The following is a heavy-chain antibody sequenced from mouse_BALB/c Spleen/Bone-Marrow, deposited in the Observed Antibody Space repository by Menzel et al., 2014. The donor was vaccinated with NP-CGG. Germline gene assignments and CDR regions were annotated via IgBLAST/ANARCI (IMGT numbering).Heavy chain of an antibody. J-gene: IGHJ1*01. V-gene: IGHV5-6-5*01. Sequence: EVQLVESGGDLVKPGGSLKLSCAASGFTFSGYAMSWVRQTPEKRLEWVASISNGGSTYYPDSVEGRFTISRDNARNILYLQMTSLRSEDTAMYYCTRGRRDYGWYFDVWGAGTTVTVSS. CDR3: TRGRRDYGWYFDV. CDR1: GFTFSGYA. D-gene: IGHD2-4*01. CDR2: ISNGGST.